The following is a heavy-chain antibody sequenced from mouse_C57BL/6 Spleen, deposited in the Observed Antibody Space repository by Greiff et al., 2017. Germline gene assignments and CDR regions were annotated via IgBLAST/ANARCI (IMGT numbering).Heavy chain of an antibody. CDR3: ARENGNDGEAMDY. D-gene: IGHD2-2*01. Sequence: VQLKESGPGLVKPSQSLSLTCSVTGYSITSGYYWNWIRQFPGNKLEWMGYISYDGSNNYNPSLKNRISITGDTSKNQFFLKLNSVTTEDTATYYCARENGNDGEAMDYWGQGTSVTVSS. V-gene: IGHV3-6*01. CDR1: GYSITSGYY. CDR2: ISYDGSN. J-gene: IGHJ4*01.